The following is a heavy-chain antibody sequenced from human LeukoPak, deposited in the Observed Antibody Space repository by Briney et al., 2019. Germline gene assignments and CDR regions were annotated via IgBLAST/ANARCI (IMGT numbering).Heavy chain of an antibody. J-gene: IGHJ4*02. D-gene: IGHD2-2*02. CDR1: GGSISSYY. CDR2: IYTSRST. Sequence: SENLSLTCTVSGGSISSYYWSWIRQPAGQGLEWIGRIYTSRSTNYNPSLKSRVTMSVDTSKNQFSLKLSSVTAADTAVYYCARDIGYCSSTSCYIWGQGTLVTVSS. V-gene: IGHV4-4*07. CDR3: ARDIGYCSSTSCYI.